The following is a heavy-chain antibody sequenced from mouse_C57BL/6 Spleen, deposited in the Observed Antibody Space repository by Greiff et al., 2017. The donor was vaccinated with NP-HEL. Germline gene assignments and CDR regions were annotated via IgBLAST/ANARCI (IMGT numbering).Heavy chain of an antibody. J-gene: IGHJ3*01. CDR2: IRSKSNNYAT. CDR1: GFSFNTYA. V-gene: IGHV10-1*01. CDR3: VRQEVTKGFAY. Sequence: EVMLVESGGGLVQPKGSLKLSCAASGFSFNTYAMNWVRQAPGKGLEWVARIRSKSNNYATYYADSVKDRFTISRDDSESMLYLQMNNLKTEDTAMYYCVRQEVTKGFAYWGQGTLVTVSA. D-gene: IGHD2-3*01.